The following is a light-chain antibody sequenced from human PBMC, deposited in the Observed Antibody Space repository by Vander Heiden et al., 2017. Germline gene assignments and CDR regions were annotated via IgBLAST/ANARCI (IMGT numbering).Light chain of an antibody. J-gene: IGKJ5*01. V-gene: IGKV1-39*01. Sequence: DIQMTHSPSSLSASVGDRVTITCRASQSISSYLNWYQQKPGKAPKLLIYAASSLQSGVPSRFSGSGSGTDFTLTISRLQPEDFATYYCQQSDSTLTTFGQGTRMEIK. CDR2: AAS. CDR3: QQSDSTLTT. CDR1: QSISSY.